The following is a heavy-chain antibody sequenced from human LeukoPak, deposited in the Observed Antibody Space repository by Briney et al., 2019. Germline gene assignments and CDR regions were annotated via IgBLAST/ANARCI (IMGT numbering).Heavy chain of an antibody. D-gene: IGHD3-10*01. J-gene: IGHJ4*02. CDR1: GFTFSTYW. V-gene: IGHV3-74*01. Sequence: GGSLRLSCVVSGFTFSTYWMHWVRQAPGKGLVWVSHINSDETTTNYADSVKGRFTISRDNAKNTLYLQMNSLRAEDTPVYYCARDQGSSTRGVDYWGQGTLVTVSS. CDR2: INSDETTT. CDR3: ARDQGSSTRGVDY.